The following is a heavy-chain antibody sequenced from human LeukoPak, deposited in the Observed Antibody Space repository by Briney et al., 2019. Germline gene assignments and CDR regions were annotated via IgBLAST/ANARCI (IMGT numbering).Heavy chain of an antibody. V-gene: IGHV4-34*01. Sequence: SETLSLTCTVSGGSISSYYWSWIRQPPGKGLEWIGEINHSGSTNYNPSLKSRVTISVDTSKNQFSLKLSSVTAADTAVYYCARAPYSNYDPYYFDYWGQGTLVTVSS. J-gene: IGHJ4*02. D-gene: IGHD4-4*01. CDR2: INHSGST. CDR1: GGSISSYY. CDR3: ARAPYSNYDPYYFDY.